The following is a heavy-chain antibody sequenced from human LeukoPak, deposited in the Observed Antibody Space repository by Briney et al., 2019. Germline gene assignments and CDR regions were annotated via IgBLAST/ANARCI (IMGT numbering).Heavy chain of an antibody. CDR1: GFTVSSNY. CDR2: IKPDGSEK. J-gene: IGHJ4*02. V-gene: IGHV3-7*01. Sequence: GGSLRLSCAASGFTVSSNYMSWVLQAPGKGLEWVAKIKPDGSEKDHVDSVKGRFTISRDNAKNSLYLQLNSLRAEDTAVYYCARSRFYFDYWGQGTLVTVSS. CDR3: ARSRFYFDY.